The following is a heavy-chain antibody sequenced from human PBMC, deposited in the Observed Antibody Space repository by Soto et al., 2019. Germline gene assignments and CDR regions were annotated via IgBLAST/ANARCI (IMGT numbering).Heavy chain of an antibody. CDR3: ASGGWGSSWYEGGSSIDY. CDR2: IGVAGDT. Sequence: EVQLVESGGGLVQPGGSLRLSCAASGFTFSSYDMHWVRQVAGKGLEWVSAIGVAGDTYYPDSVKGRFTISRENAKNSLYLQMNSVRAEDSAGDYCASGGWGSSWYEGGSSIDYWGQGTLVTVSS. D-gene: IGHD6-13*01. CDR1: GFTFSSYD. J-gene: IGHJ4*02. V-gene: IGHV3-13*01.